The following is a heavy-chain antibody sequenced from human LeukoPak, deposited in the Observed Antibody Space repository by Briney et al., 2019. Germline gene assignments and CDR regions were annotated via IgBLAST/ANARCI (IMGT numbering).Heavy chain of an antibody. V-gene: IGHV4-59*01. CDR1: GGSISSYY. CDR3: AREGYYDSSGLYYFDY. Sequence: SETLSLTCTVSGGSISSYYWSWMRQPPGKGLEWIGYIYYSGSTNYNPSLKSRVTISVDTSKNQFSLKLSSVTAADTAVYYCAREGYYDSSGLYYFDYWGREPWSPSPQ. D-gene: IGHD3-22*01. CDR2: IYYSGST. J-gene: IGHJ4*02.